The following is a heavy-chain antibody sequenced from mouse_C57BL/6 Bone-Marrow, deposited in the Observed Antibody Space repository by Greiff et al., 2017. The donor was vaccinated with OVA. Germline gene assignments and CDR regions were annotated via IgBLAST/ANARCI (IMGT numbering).Heavy chain of an antibody. D-gene: IGHD1-2*01. Sequence: EVKLVESGPGLAKPSQTLSLTCSVTGYSITSDYWNWIRKFPGNKLEYMGYIRYSGSTYYNPSLKSRISITRDTSKNQSYLQLNSVTTKDAATDYCESSPLHNDGGDWYFDVWGTGTTVTVSS. V-gene: IGHV3-8*01. J-gene: IGHJ1*03. CDR3: ESSPLHNDGGDWYFDV. CDR1: GYSITSDY. CDR2: IRYSGST.